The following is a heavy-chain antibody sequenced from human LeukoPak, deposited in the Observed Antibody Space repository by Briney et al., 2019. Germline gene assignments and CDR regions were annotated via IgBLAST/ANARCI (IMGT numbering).Heavy chain of an antibody. V-gene: IGHV4-4*02. CDR1: GGSITSTNW. CDR3: SRENGAFSPFGY. J-gene: IGHJ4*02. CDR2: VSLSGLT. D-gene: IGHD2-8*01. Sequence: SETLSLTCGVSGGSITSTNWWGWVRQPPGQGLEWIGEVSLSGLTNYNPSLSSRVIMAQDTSKNHLSLHLTSVTAADTAVYYCSRENGAFSPFGYWGQGYLVTVLS.